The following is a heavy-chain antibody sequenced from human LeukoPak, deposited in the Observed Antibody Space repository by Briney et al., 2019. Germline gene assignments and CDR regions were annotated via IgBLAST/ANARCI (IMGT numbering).Heavy chain of an antibody. CDR2: IKQDGSEK. CDR3: ARDEGLYYDYVWGSYRTTPHFDY. CDR1: GFTFSSYW. J-gene: IGHJ4*02. Sequence: GGSLRLSCAASGFTFSSYWMSWVRQAPGKGLEWVANIKQDGSEKYYVDSVKGRFTISRDNAKNSLYLQMNSLRAEDTAVYYCARDEGLYYDYVWGSYRTTPHFDYWGQGTLVTVSS. V-gene: IGHV3-7*01. D-gene: IGHD3-16*02.